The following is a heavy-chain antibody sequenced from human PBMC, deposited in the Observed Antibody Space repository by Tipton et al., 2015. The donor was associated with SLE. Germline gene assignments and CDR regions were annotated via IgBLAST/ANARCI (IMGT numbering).Heavy chain of an antibody. V-gene: IGHV1-2*02. CDR3: AGVVPAPQNADY. Sequence: QLVQSGAEVKRPGASVRVSCKASGYTFTGFYVHWVRQAPGQGLQWMGWINPTSGVTHYAQIFQGRVTMTRDTSISTAYMDLSRLTSDDTAVYYCAGVVPAPQNADYWGQGTQVTVSS. CDR2: INPTSGVT. CDR1: GYTFTGFY. D-gene: IGHD2-2*01. J-gene: IGHJ4*02.